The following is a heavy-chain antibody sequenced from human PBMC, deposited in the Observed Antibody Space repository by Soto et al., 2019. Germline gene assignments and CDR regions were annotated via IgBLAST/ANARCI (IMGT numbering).Heavy chain of an antibody. J-gene: IGHJ4*02. Sequence: GGSLRLSCAASGVTFSSYAMSWSRQAPGKGLEWVSAISGSGGSTYYADSVKGRFTISRDNSKNTLYLQMNSLRAEDTAVYYCAKVLEAMTGSGSYYFGYWGQGTLVTVSS. CDR2: ISGSGGST. CDR3: AKVLEAMTGSGSYYFGY. V-gene: IGHV3-23*01. CDR1: GVTFSSYA. D-gene: IGHD3-10*01.